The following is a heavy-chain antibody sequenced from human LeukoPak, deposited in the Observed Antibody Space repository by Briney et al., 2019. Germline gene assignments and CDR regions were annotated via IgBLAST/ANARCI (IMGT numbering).Heavy chain of an antibody. CDR2: ISGSGGNT. J-gene: IGHJ6*03. V-gene: IGHV3-23*01. CDR3: AKGGVGATFRHYYYYMDV. Sequence: GGSLRLSCAASGFTFSTYGMSWVRQAPGKGLEWVSAISGSGGNTYYADPVKGRFTISRDNSKNTLYMQMNSLRAEDTAVYYCAKGGVGATFRHYYYYMDVWGKGTTVTVSS. D-gene: IGHD1-26*01. CDR1: GFTFSTYG.